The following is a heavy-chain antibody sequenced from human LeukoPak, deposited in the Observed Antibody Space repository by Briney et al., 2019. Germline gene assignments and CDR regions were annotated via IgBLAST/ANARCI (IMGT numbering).Heavy chain of an antibody. CDR2: INAGNGNT. V-gene: IGHV1-3*01. CDR3: ARDALGRDYVWGSYRNWFDP. CDR1: GYTFTSYS. D-gene: IGHD3-16*02. J-gene: IGHJ5*02. Sequence: GSVKFSCKASGYTFTSYSMHWGGQAPGQRLEWMGGINAGNGNTKYSQKFQGRVTITRDTSASTAYMELSSLRSEDTAVYYCARDALGRDYVWGSYRNWFDPWGQGTLVTVSS.